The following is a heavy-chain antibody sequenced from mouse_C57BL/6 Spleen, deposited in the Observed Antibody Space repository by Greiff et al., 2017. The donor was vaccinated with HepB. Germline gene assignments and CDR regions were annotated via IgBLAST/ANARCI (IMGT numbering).Heavy chain of an antibody. D-gene: IGHD6-1*02. CDR1: GYAFSSYW. J-gene: IGHJ2*01. CDR2: IYPGDGDT. CDR3: ARAADRQPHFDY. Sequence: VQLQQSGAELVKPGASVKISCKASGYAFSSYWMNWVKQRPGKGLEWIGQIYPGDGDTKYNGKFKGKATLTADKSSSTAYMQLSSLTSEDSEGDFGARAADRQPHFDYWGQGTTLTVSS. V-gene: IGHV1-80*01.